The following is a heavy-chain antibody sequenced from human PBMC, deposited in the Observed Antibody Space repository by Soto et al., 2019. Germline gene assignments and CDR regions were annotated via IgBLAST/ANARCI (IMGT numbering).Heavy chain of an antibody. Sequence: GASVKVSCKASGYTFTSHYMHWVRQAPGQGLEWMGIINPSGGTTSYAQKFQGRVTMTRDTSTSTVYMEVSSLRSEDSAVYYWVRDVVVPAAGYMDVWGKGTPVTVSS. J-gene: IGHJ6*03. V-gene: IGHV1-46*03. CDR2: INPSGGTT. D-gene: IGHD2-2*01. CDR3: VRDVVVPAAGYMDV. CDR1: GYTFTSHY.